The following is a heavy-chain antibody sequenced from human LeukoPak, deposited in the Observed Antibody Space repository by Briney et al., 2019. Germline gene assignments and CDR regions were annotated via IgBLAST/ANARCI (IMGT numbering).Heavy chain of an antibody. D-gene: IGHD3-3*01. Sequence: GASVKVSCKASGYTFTGYYMHWVRQATGQGLEWMGWMNPNNDFTGYAQKFQGRVTMTRNTSINTAYMELSSLRSEDTAVYYCARGRSHDFWRPGEGWFDPWGQGTLVTVSS. V-gene: IGHV1-8*02. CDR3: ARGRSHDFWRPGEGWFDP. J-gene: IGHJ5*02. CDR1: GYTFTGYY. CDR2: MNPNNDFT.